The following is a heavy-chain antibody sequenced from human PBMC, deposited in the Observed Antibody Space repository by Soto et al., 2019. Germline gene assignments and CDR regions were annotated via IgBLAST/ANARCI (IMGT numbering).Heavy chain of an antibody. CDR1: GFTFSSYA. CDR2: ISYDGSNK. J-gene: IGHJ6*02. V-gene: IGHV3-30-3*01. Sequence: LRLSCAASGFTFSSYAMHWVRQAPGKGLEWVAVISYDGSNKYYADSVKGRFTISRDNSKNTLYLQMNSLRAEDTAVYYCARDRVRAVAGSKMYYYYYGMDVWGQGTTVTVSS. D-gene: IGHD6-19*01. CDR3: ARDRVRAVAGSKMYYYYYGMDV.